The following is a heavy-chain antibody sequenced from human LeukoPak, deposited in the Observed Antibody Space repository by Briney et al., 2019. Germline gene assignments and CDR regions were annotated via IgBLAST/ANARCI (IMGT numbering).Heavy chain of an antibody. V-gene: IGHV3-23*01. CDR1: GFTFSSYA. CDR2: ISGSGGST. CDR3: AKVPSKYQLLSLDY. D-gene: IGHD2-2*01. Sequence: PGGPLRLSCAASGFTFSSYAMSWVRQAPGKGLEWVSAISGSGGSTYYADSVKGRFTISRDNSKNTLYLQMNSLRAEDTAVYYCAKVPSKYQLLSLDYWGQGTLVTVSS. J-gene: IGHJ4*02.